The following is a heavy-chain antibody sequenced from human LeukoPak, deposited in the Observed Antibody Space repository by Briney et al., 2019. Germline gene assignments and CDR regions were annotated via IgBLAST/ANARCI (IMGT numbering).Heavy chain of an antibody. J-gene: IGHJ4*02. D-gene: IGHD1-14*01. V-gene: IGHV4-59*12. CDR3: ARGPYRGFDY. Sequence: QSSETLSLTCTVSGGSISSYYWSWVRQPPGKGLEWIGYIYYSGSTNYNPSLKSRVTISVDTSKNQFSLKLSSVTAADTAVYYCARGPYRGFDYWGQGTLVTVSS. CDR2: IYYSGST. CDR1: GGSISSYY.